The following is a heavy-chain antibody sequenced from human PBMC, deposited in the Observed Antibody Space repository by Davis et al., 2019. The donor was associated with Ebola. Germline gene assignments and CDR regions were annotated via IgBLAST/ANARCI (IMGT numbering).Heavy chain of an antibody. V-gene: IGHV3-30*04. CDR1: GFTFSSYA. CDR3: AKDEKILDAFDI. CDR2: ISYDGSNK. D-gene: IGHD2-15*01. Sequence: GGSLRLSCAASGFTFSSYAMHWVRQAPGKGLEWVAVISYDGSNKYYADSVKGRFTISRDNSKNTLYLQMNSLRAEDTAIYYCAKDEKILDAFDIWGQGTMVTV. J-gene: IGHJ3*02.